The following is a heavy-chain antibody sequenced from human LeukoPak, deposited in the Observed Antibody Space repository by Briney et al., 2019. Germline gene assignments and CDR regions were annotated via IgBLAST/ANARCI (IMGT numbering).Heavy chain of an antibody. J-gene: IGHJ5*02. CDR1: GYTFTSYY. CDR3: ARVMGYDFWSGDQHWFDP. V-gene: IGHV1-46*01. CDR2: INPSGGST. Sequence: ASVKVSCKASGYTFTSYYMHWVRQAPGQGLEWMGIINPSGGSTSYAQKFQGRVTMTRDTSTSTVYMELSSLRSEDTAVYYCARVMGYDFWSGDQHWFDPWGQRTLVTVSS. D-gene: IGHD3-3*01.